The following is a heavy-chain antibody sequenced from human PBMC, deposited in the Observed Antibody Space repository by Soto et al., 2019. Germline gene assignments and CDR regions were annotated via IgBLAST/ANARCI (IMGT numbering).Heavy chain of an antibody. D-gene: IGHD1-26*01. Sequence: SETLSLTCTVSGGSVSSGSYYLSWIRQPPGKGLEWIGYIYYSGSTNYNPSLKSRVTISVDTSKNQFSLKLSSVTAADTAVYYCAREGGAADKYYFDYWGQGTLVTSPQ. CDR3: AREGGAADKYYFDY. J-gene: IGHJ4*02. V-gene: IGHV4-61*01. CDR2: IYYSGST. CDR1: GGSVSSGSYY.